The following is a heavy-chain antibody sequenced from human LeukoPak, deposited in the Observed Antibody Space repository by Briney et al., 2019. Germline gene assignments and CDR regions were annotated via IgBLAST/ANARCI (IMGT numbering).Heavy chain of an antibody. Sequence: SETLSLTCTVSGGSISSYYWSWIRQPPGKGLEWIGYIYYSGSTNYNPSLKSRVAISVDTSKNQFSLKLSPVTAADTAVYYCASHYDILTGYYNVWGQGTLVTVSS. CDR3: ASHYDILTGYYNV. J-gene: IGHJ4*02. CDR1: GGSISSYY. D-gene: IGHD3-9*01. V-gene: IGHV4-59*01. CDR2: IYYSGST.